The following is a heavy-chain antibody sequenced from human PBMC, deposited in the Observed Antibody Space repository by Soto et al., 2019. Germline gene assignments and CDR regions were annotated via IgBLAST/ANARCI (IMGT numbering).Heavy chain of an antibody. D-gene: IGHD2-2*02. J-gene: IGHJ6*02. CDR2: INPNSGGT. CDR1: GYTFTGYY. V-gene: IGHV1-2*02. CDR3: ASRCSSTSCYKVLDYYYGMDV. Sequence: VASVKVSCKASGYTFTGYYMHWVRQAPGQGLVWLGWINPNSGGTNYAQKFQGRFTMTRDTSISTAYMELSRLRSDDTAVYYCASRCSSTSCYKVLDYYYGMDVWGQGTTVTVSS.